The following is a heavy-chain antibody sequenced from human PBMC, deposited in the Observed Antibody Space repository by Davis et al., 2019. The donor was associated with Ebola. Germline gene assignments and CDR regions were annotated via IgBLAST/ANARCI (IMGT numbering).Heavy chain of an antibody. CDR3: ARAKRGYIYGGYYYGMDV. CDR2: IYYSGST. V-gene: IGHV4-59*01. J-gene: IGHJ6*02. CDR1: FFSLSSYY. D-gene: IGHD5-18*01. Sequence: GSLRLSCTVSFFSLSSYYWSWIRQPPGKGLEWIGYIYYSGSTNYNPSLKSRVTISVDTSKNQFSLKLSSVTAADTAVYYCARAKRGYIYGGYYYGMDVWGQGTTVTVSS.